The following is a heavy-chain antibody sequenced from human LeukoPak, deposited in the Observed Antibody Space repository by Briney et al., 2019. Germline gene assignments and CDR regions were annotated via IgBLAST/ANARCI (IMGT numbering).Heavy chain of an antibody. CDR3: AEDLQGLAAVVAIFDY. V-gene: IGHV3-23*01. CDR2: ISGSGDNT. CDR1: GFTFSSYG. D-gene: IGHD6-13*01. Sequence: GGSLRLSCAASGFTFSSYGMSWVRQAPGKGLEWVSAISGSGDNTYYADSVQGRFTISRDNSKNTLYLQMNSLRADDTAVYYCAEDLQGLAAVVAIFDYWGQGTLVTVSS. J-gene: IGHJ4*02.